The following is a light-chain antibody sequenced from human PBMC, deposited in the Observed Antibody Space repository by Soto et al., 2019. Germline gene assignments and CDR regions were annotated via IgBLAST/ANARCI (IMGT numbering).Light chain of an antibody. Sequence: EIVMTQSPATPSGSPGERATLSCRASQSVSSNLAWYHQKPGQAPRLLIYGASTRATGIPARFSGSGSGTEFTLTISSLQSEDFAVYYCQQYNNWPLLTFGGGTKVEIK. CDR2: GAS. V-gene: IGKV3-15*01. CDR1: QSVSSN. CDR3: QQYNNWPLLT. J-gene: IGKJ4*01.